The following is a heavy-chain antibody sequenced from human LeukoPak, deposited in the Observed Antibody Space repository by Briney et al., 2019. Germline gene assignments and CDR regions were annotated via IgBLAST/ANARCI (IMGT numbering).Heavy chain of an antibody. D-gene: IGHD1-26*01. J-gene: IGHJ2*01. CDR2: IYYSGST. V-gene: IGHV4-59*01. CDR1: GGSISSYY. Sequence: SETLSLTCTVSGGSISSYYWSWIRQPPGKGLEWIGYIYYSGSTNYNPSLKSRVTISVDTSKNQFSLKLSSVTAADTAVYYCARGAGSYRYGYFDLWGRGTLVTVSS. CDR3: ARGAGSYRYGYFDL.